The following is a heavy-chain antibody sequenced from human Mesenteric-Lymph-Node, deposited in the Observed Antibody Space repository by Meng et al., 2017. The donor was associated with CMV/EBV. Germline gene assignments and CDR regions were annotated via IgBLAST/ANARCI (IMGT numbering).Heavy chain of an antibody. Sequence: GGSLRLSCAASAFTFSFYGMHWVRQAPGKGLEWVAVIWYDGSNKYYADSVKGRFTISRDDSKNTLYLQVNSLRAEDTAVYYCARVNEAYDFWSGPYWYFDLWGRGTLVTVSS. J-gene: IGHJ2*01. V-gene: IGHV3-33*01. D-gene: IGHD3-3*01. CDR1: AFTFSFYG. CDR3: ARVNEAYDFWSGPYWYFDL. CDR2: IWYDGSNK.